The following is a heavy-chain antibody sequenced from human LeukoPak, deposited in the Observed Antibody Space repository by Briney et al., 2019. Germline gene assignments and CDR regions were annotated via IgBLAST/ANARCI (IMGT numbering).Heavy chain of an antibody. CDR2: INPSGGST. V-gene: IGHV1-46*01. CDR3: ARGYCSGGSCSFDY. J-gene: IGHJ4*02. D-gene: IGHD2-15*01. Sequence: ASGKVSFKASVYTGTSYYMHWGRQAPGQGLEGMGIINPSGGSTSYAQKFQGRVTMTRDTSTSTVYMELSSLRSEDPAVYYCARGYCSGGSCSFDYWGQGTLATVSS. CDR1: VYTGTSYY.